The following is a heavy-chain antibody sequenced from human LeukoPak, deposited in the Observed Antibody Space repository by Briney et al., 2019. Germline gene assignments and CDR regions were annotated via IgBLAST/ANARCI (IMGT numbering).Heavy chain of an antibody. CDR2: INHSGNT. J-gene: IGHJ5*02. Sequence: PSETLSLTCAVHGGSFSGYYWSWIRQPPGKGLEWIGEINHSGNTNYNPSLKSRVTISVDTSKNQFSLKLSSVTAADTAVYYCARVLRYFDWLLGAYNWFDPWGQGTLVTVSS. CDR3: ARVLRYFDWLLGAYNWFDP. CDR1: GGSFSGYY. D-gene: IGHD3-9*01. V-gene: IGHV4-34*01.